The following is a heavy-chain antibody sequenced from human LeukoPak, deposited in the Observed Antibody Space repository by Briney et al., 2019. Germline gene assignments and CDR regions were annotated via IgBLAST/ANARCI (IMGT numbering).Heavy chain of an antibody. V-gene: IGHV1-69*06. CDR3: ASLYCSGGSCYPKT. CDR2: IIPIFGTA. D-gene: IGHD2-15*01. CDR1: GGTFSSYA. Sequence: GASVKVSCKASGGTFSSYAISWVRQAPGQGLEWMVGIIPIFGTANYAQKFQGRVTITADKSTSTAYMELSSLRSEDTAVYYCASLYCSGGSCYPKTWGQGTLVTVSS. J-gene: IGHJ5*02.